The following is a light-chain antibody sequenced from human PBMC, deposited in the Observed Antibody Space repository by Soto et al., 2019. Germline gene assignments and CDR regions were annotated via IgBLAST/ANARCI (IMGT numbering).Light chain of an antibody. Sequence: AWDQHKPGQAPRLLIVAASIRATGVPGSFTGGGSGTEFTLTISSLQSEDFAVYYCQQYRNWPPLTFGGGTTVEIK. J-gene: IGKJ4*01. V-gene: IGKV3-15*01. CDR2: AAS. CDR3: QQYRNWPPLT.